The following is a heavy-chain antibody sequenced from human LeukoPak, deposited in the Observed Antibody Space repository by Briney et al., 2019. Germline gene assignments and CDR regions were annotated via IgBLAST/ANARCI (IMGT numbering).Heavy chain of an antibody. CDR3: ARLFYYYDSSGYLLGDAFDI. Sequence: GGTLRLSCAASGFTFSSYWMHWVRQGPGKGLVWVSRMNSDGSDRDYADSVKGRFTISRDNAKNSLYLQMNSLRAEDTAVYYCARLFYYYDSSGYLLGDAFDIWGQGTMVTVSS. CDR2: MNSDGSDR. CDR1: GFTFSSYW. D-gene: IGHD3-22*01. J-gene: IGHJ3*02. V-gene: IGHV3-74*01.